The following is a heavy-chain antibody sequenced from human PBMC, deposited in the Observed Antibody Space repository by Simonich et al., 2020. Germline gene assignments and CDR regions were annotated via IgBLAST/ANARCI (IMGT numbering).Heavy chain of an antibody. D-gene: IGHD6-13*01. CDR1: GYTFTGYY. CDR2: INPNSGGT. CDR3: ARSHIAAAGTGYFQH. Sequence: QVQLVQSGAEVKKPGASVKVSCKASGYTFTGYYMHWVRQAPGQGLEWMGWINPNSGGTNHAQKFQGRVTMTRDTSISTAYMELSRLRSDDTAVYYCARSHIAAAGTGYFQHWGQGTLVTVSS. J-gene: IGHJ1*01. V-gene: IGHV1-2*02.